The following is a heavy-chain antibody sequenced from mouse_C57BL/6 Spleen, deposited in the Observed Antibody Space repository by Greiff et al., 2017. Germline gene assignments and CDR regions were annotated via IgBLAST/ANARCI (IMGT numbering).Heavy chain of an antibody. CDR2: IYPGDGDT. D-gene: IGHD2-5*01. J-gene: IGHJ1*03. CDR3: ARLDHSTNWYVDV. V-gene: IGHV1-80*01. Sequence: VQLQQSGAELVKPGASVKISCKASGYAFSSYWMNWVKQRPGQGLEWIGQIYPGDGDTNYNGKFKGKATLTADKSSSTAYMQLSSLTSEDSAVYFCARLDHSTNWYVDVWGTGTTGTVSS. CDR1: GYAFSSYW.